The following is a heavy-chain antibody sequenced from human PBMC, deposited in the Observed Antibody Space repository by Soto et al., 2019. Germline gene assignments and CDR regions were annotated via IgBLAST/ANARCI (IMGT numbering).Heavy chain of an antibody. V-gene: IGHV1-46*03. D-gene: IGHD4-17*01. Sequence: GASVKVSCKASGYTFTSYYMHWVRQAPGQGLEWMGIINPSGGSTSYAQKFQGRVTMTRDTSTSTVYMELSSLRSEDTAVYYCARDHTEQSPRGLFGDYSNSFDPWGQGTLVTVSS. CDR2: INPSGGST. CDR3: ARDHTEQSPRGLFGDYSNSFDP. J-gene: IGHJ5*02. CDR1: GYTFTSYY.